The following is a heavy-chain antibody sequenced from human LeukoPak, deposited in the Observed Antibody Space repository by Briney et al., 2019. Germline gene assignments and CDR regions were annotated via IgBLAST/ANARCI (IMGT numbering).Heavy chain of an antibody. CDR3: ARDGRLAYYYGMDV. Sequence: ASVKVSCTASGYTFTLYGISWVRQAPGQGLEWMGWISAYNGNTNYAQKLQGRVTMTTDTSTSTAYMELRSLRSDDTAVYYCARDGRLAYYYGMDVWGQGTTVTVSS. D-gene: IGHD2-15*01. CDR1: GYTFTLYG. CDR2: ISAYNGNT. J-gene: IGHJ6*02. V-gene: IGHV1-18*01.